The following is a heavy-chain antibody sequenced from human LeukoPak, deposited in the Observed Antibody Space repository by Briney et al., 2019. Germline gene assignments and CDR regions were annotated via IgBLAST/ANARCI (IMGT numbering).Heavy chain of an antibody. CDR1: GYTFTGYY. CDR3: ARERFTMVRGVITY. V-gene: IGHV1-2*02. Sequence: GASVKVSCKASGYTFTGYYMHWVRQAPGQGLEWMGWINPNSGGTNYAQKFQGRVTMTRDTSISTAYMELSRLRSDDTAVYYCARERFTMVRGVITYWGQGTLVTVSS. CDR2: INPNSGGT. D-gene: IGHD3-10*01. J-gene: IGHJ4*02.